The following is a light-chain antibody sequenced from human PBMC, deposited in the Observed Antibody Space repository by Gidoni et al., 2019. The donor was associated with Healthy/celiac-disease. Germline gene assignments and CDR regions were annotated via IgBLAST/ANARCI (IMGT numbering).Light chain of an antibody. CDR1: SGKSSYA. CDR3: QTWGTCTWV. CDR2: LNSDGSH. J-gene: IGLJ3*02. V-gene: IGLV4-69*01. Sequence: QLVLTQSPYASASLGDSVKLTCTMSSGKSSYAIAWHQKQPEQGPRYLMKLNSDGSHSKGDGITDRFSGSSSAAERYLTISSLQSEDDADYYCQTWGTCTWVFGGGTKLTVL.